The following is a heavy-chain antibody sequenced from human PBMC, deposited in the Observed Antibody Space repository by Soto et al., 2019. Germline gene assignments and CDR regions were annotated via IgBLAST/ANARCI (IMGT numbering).Heavy chain of an antibody. Sequence: SENLSLTCTVSGGSISSYYWSWIRQPPGKGLEWIGYIYYSGSTNYNPSLKSRVTISVDTSKNQFSLKLSSVTAADTAVYYCARDRSRGYSYGYIEYYYGMDVWGQGTTVT. CDR3: ARDRSRGYSYGYIEYYYGMDV. D-gene: IGHD5-18*01. CDR1: GGSISSYY. V-gene: IGHV4-59*01. CDR2: IYYSGST. J-gene: IGHJ6*02.